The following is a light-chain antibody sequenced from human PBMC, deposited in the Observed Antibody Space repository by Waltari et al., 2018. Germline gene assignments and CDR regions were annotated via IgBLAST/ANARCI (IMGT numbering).Light chain of an antibody. V-gene: IGKV3-20*01. J-gene: IGKJ1*01. CDR2: GAS. CDR1: QSVGRD. Sequence: EIVLTQSPATLSLSPGERATLSCRASQSVGRDLAWYHQRPGQAPRLLMYGASSRAASMPVRFAGSGSGTDFSLTISRLEPEDFAVYYCQQYLRLPVSFGQGTKVEIK. CDR3: QQYLRLPVS.